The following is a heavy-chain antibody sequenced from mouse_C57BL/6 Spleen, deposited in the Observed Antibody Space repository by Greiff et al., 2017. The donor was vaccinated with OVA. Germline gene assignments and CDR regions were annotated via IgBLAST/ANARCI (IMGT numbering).Heavy chain of an antibody. CDR2: INPYNGGT. Sequence: EVQLQQSGPVLVKPGASVKMSCKASGYTFTDYYMNWVKQSHGKSLEWIGVINPYNGGTSYNQQFKGKATLTVDKSSSTAYMELNSLTSEDSAVYYCARSPYYSRGAMDYWGQGTSVTVSS. D-gene: IGHD2-12*01. CDR3: ARSPYYSRGAMDY. J-gene: IGHJ4*01. CDR1: GYTFTDYY. V-gene: IGHV1-19*01.